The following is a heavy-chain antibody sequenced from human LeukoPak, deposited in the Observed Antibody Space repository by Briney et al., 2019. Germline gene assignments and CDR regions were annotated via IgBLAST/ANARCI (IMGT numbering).Heavy chain of an antibody. V-gene: IGHV3-23*01. J-gene: IGHJ4*02. D-gene: IGHD3-3*01. Sequence: PGGSLRLSCAASGFTFSSYAMSWVRQAPGKGLEWVSAISGSGGSTYYADSVKGRFTISRDNSKNTLYLQMNSLRAEDSAVYYCAKLSYDFWSGYSYWGQGTLVTVSS. CDR2: ISGSGGST. CDR3: AKLSYDFWSGYSY. CDR1: GFTFSSYA.